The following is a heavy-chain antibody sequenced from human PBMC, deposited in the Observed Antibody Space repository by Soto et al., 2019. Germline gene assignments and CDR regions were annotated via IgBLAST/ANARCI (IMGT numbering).Heavy chain of an antibody. CDR3: ATPLASYYDSSCYYPQLDY. J-gene: IGHJ4*02. D-gene: IGHD3-22*01. CDR2: INPNSGGT. V-gene: IGHV1-2*02. CDR1: GYTFTGYY. Sequence: QVQLVQSGAEVKKPGASVKVSCKASGYTFTGYYMHWVRQAPGQGLEWMGWINPNSGGTNYAQKFQGRVTMTRDTSISTAYMELSRLRSDDTAVYYCATPLASYYDSSCYYPQLDYWGQGTLVTVSS.